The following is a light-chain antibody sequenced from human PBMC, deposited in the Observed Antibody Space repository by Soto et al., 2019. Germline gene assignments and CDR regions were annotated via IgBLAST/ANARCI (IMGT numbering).Light chain of an antibody. Sequence: AMAQTSAVAGSPEKSITISCTGTSTDVGAYNYVAWYQQHPGKAPKLIIYEVTNRPSGVSYRFSASKSGNTASLTISGLHSEDEADYYCISYTGKSASYVFGTGTKVTVL. CDR1: STDVGAYNY. CDR3: ISYTGKSASYV. CDR2: EVT. V-gene: IGLV2-14*01. J-gene: IGLJ1*01.